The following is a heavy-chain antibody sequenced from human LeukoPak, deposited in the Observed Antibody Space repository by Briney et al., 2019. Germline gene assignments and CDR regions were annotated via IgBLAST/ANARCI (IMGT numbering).Heavy chain of an antibody. CDR2: IIPIFGTA. Sequence: ASVKVSCKASGGTFSSYAISWVRQAPGQGLEWMGGIIPIFGTANYAQKFQGRVTITADESTSTAYMELSSLRSEDTAVYYCASRIGPFDGGDYWGQGTLVTVSS. CDR1: GGTFSSYA. CDR3: ASRIGPFDGGDY. D-gene: IGHD2/OR15-2a*01. V-gene: IGHV1-69*13. J-gene: IGHJ4*02.